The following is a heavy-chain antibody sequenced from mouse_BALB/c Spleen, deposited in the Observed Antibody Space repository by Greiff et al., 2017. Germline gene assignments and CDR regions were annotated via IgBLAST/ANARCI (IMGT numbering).Heavy chain of an antibody. CDR1: GFTFSSYA. CDR2: ISSGGST. J-gene: IGHJ4*01. CDR3: ARSYYGYYAMDY. Sequence: DVMLVESGGGLVKPGGSLKLSCAASGFTFSSYAMSWVRQTPEKRLEWVASISSGGSTYYPDSVKGRFTISRDNARNILYLQMSSLRSEDTAMYYCARSYYGYYAMDYWGQGTSVTVSS. V-gene: IGHV5-6-5*01. D-gene: IGHD1-2*01.